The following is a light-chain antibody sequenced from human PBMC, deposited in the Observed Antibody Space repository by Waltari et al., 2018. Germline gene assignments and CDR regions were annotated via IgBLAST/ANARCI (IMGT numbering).Light chain of an antibody. CDR2: GAS. J-gene: IGKJ1*01. CDR1: QTIHNN. V-gene: IGKV3-15*01. CDR3: QQYNNWPLT. Sequence: EIVMTQSPDTLSVSPGERANPSRRASQTIHNNLAWFQQKPGQAPRLLIYGASTRATDIPARFSGSGSGTAFTLTISSLQSEDIAVYFCQQYNNWPLTFGPGTKVETK.